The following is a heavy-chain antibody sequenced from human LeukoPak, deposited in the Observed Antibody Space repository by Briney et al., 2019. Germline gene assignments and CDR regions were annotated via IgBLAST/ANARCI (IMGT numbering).Heavy chain of an antibody. Sequence: SETLSLTCTVSGGSISSGSDYWSWIRQPAGKGLEWIGRMYTSGNTKYNPSLKSRVTISADSSKNQFSLRLSSVTAADTAVYYCARGGIAAAGPFDCWGQGTLVTVSS. CDR1: GGSISSGSDY. V-gene: IGHV4-61*02. CDR2: MYTSGNT. J-gene: IGHJ4*02. D-gene: IGHD6-13*01. CDR3: ARGGIAAAGPFDC.